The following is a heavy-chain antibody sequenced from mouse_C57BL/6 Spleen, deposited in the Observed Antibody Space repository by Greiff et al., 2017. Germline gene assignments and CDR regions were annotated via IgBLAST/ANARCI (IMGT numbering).Heavy chain of an antibody. CDR2: INPNNGGT. CDR1: GYTFTDYN. D-gene: IGHD2-2*01. Sequence: VQLQQSGPELVKPGASVKMSCKASGYTFTDYNMHWVKQSHGKSLEWIGYINPNNGGTSYNQKFKGKATLTVNKSSSTAYMELRSLTSEDSAVYYCARHYYGYDYYFDYWGQGTTLTVSA. CDR3: ARHYYGYDYYFDY. V-gene: IGHV1-22*01. J-gene: IGHJ2*01.